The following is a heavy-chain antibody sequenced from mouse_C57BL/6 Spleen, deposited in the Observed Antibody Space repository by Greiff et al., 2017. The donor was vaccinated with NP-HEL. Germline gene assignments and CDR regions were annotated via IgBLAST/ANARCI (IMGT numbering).Heavy chain of an antibody. D-gene: IGHD1-1*01. J-gene: IGHJ1*03. CDR1: GFTFSSYA. V-gene: IGHV5-4*03. CDR3: ARAPRFHGSRWYFDV. CDR2: ISDGGSYT. Sequence: EVMLVESGGGLVKPGGSLKLSCAASGFTFSSYAMSWVRQTPEKRLEWVATISDGGSYTYYTDNVKGRFTISRDNAKNNLYLQMSHLKSEDTAMYYCARAPRFHGSRWYFDVWGTGTTVTVSS.